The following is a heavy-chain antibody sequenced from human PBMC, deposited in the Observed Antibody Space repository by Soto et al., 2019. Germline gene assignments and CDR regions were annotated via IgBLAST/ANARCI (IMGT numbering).Heavy chain of an antibody. D-gene: IGHD5-12*01. CDR3: AREVGYNIYYFDY. CDR1: GGSISSSSYY. CDR2: IYYSGTT. J-gene: IGHJ4*02. V-gene: IGHV4-61*01. Sequence: PSETLSLTCTVSGGSISSSSYYWGWIRQPPGKGLEWIGYIYYSGTTNYNPSLKSRVTISIDTSKNQFSLKLNSVTAADTAVYYCAREVGYNIYYFDYWGQGTLVTVSS.